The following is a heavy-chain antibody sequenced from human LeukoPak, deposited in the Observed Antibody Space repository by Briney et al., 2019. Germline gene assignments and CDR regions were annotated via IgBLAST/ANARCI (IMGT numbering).Heavy chain of an antibody. CDR2: VSFDGRSK. CDR1: GFILNNYA. CDR3: ARDYFDSSGSYYGESAVFDY. J-gene: IGHJ4*02. D-gene: IGHD3-22*01. Sequence: PGGSLRLSCAASGFILNNYAMHWLRQAPGKGLEWVAVVSFDGRSKHYADSVKGRFFVSRDNSKNTVSLQMDSLRVEDTALYYCARDYFDSSGSYYGESAVFDYWGQGTLVTVSS. V-gene: IGHV3-30*04.